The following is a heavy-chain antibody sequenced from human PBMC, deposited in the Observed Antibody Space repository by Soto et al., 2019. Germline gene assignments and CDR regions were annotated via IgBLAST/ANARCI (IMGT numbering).Heavy chain of an antibody. CDR2: INHSGST. Sequence: SETLSLTCAVYGGSFSGYYWSWIRQPPGKGLEWIGEINHSGSTNYNPSLKSRVTISVDTSKNQFSLKLSSVTAADTAVYYCARSGDGYFDYWGQGTLVTVSS. V-gene: IGHV4-34*01. J-gene: IGHJ4*02. CDR1: GGSFSGYY. D-gene: IGHD3-10*01. CDR3: ARSGDGYFDY.